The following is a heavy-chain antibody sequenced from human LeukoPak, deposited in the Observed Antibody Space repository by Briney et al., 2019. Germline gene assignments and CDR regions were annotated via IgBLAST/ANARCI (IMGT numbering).Heavy chain of an antibody. D-gene: IGHD2/OR15-2a*01. CDR1: GGSFSGYY. CDR2: INHSGST. V-gene: IGHV4-34*01. CDR3: ARRKYSPDAFDI. Sequence: PSETLSLTCAVYGGSFSGYYWSWIRQPPGKGLEWIGEINHSGSTNYNPSLKSRVTISVDTSKNQFSLKLSSVTAADTAVYYCARRKYSPDAFDIWGQGTMVTVSS. J-gene: IGHJ3*02.